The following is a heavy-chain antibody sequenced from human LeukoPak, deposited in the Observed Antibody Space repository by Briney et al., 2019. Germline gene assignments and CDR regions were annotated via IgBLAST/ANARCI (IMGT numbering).Heavy chain of an antibody. D-gene: IGHD3-10*01. CDR3: ARDDGEAYYYYGMDV. CDR1: GFTFSSYG. V-gene: IGHV3-30*03. Sequence: GGSLRLSCAASGFTFSSYGMHWVRQAPGKGLEWVAVISYDGSNKYYADSVKGRFTISRDNSKNTLYLQMNSLRAEDTAVYYCARDDGEAYYYYGMDVWGQGTTVTVSS. CDR2: ISYDGSNK. J-gene: IGHJ6*02.